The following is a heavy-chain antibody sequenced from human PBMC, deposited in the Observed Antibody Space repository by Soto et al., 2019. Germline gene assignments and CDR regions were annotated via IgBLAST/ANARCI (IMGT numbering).Heavy chain of an antibody. J-gene: IGHJ3*02. CDR3: ARPAVNDLDADSSAFDI. V-gene: IGHV1-69*02. D-gene: IGHD1-1*01. Sequence: QVQLVQSGAEVKEPGSSVKVSCKVSGGTFSSQTINWVRQVPGQGLEWMGSVIPIIGEGKYAQSFLGRVTITADRSTSTANMELGSLRSEDTAVYYCARPAVNDLDADSSAFDIWGQGTMVTVSS. CDR1: GGTFSSQT. CDR2: VIPIIGEG.